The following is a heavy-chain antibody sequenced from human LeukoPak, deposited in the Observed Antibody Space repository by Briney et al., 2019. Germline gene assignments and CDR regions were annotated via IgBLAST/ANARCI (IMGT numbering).Heavy chain of an antibody. V-gene: IGHV4-34*01. CDR3: ARGQWSAPMYYFDY. CDR1: GGSFSDYY. D-gene: IGHD2-15*01. Sequence: PSETLSLTCAVYGGSFSDYYWSWIRQPPGKGLEWIGEIHHSGSTNYNPSLKSRVTISVDTSKNQFSLKLSSVTAADTAVYYCARGQWSAPMYYFDYWGQGTLVTVSS. CDR2: IHHSGST. J-gene: IGHJ4*02.